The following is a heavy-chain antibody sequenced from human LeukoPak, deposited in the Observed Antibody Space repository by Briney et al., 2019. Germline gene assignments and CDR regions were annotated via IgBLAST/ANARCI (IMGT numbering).Heavy chain of an antibody. CDR1: GYTFTSYY. J-gene: IGHJ4*02. V-gene: IGHV1-46*01. Sequence: ASVKVSCKASGYTFTSYYMHWVRQAPGQGLEWMGIINPSGGSTSYAQKFQGRVTMTRDMSTSTVYMELSRLRSEDTAVYYCARDRTVLRFLEWSPGYWGQGTLVTVSS. CDR2: INPSGGST. D-gene: IGHD3-3*01. CDR3: ARDRTVLRFLEWSPGY.